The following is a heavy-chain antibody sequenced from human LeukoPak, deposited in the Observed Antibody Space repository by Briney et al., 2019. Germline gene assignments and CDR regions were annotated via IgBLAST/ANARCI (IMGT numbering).Heavy chain of an antibody. J-gene: IGHJ3*02. CDR2: ISNDGSSK. V-gene: IGHV3-30*03. CDR1: GITFTSYG. D-gene: IGHD6-6*01. Sequence: PGRSLRLSCAASGITFTSYGMHWVRQAPGKGLEWVAVISNDGSSKFYANSVKGRFTISRDNSKTTLYLQMNSLRAEDTAVYYCARRGSSPDDAFDIWGQGTMVTVSS. CDR3: ARRGSSPDDAFDI.